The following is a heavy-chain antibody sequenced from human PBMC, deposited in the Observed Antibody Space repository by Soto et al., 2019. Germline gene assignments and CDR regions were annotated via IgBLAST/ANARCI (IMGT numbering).Heavy chain of an antibody. Sequence: GGSLRLSCAASGFTFSSYGMHWVRQAPGKGLEWVAVIWYDGSNKYYVDSVKGRFTISRDNSQNTLYLQMNSLRAEDTAVYYCARDRTIRYCDYWGQGALVTVSS. CDR1: GFTFSSYG. V-gene: IGHV3-33*08. CDR3: ARDRTIRYCDY. J-gene: IGHJ4*02. D-gene: IGHD3-9*01. CDR2: IWYDGSNK.